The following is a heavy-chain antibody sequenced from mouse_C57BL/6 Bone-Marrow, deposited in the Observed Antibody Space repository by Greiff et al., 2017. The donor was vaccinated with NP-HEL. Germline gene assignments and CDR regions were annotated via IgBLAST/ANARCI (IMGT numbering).Heavy chain of an antibody. Sequence: VQLQESGAELARPGASVKLSCKASGYTFTSYGISWVKQRTGQGLEWIGEIYPRSGNTYYNEKFKGKATLTADKSSSPAYMELRSLTSEDSAVYFCARELLLYFDYWGQGTTLTVSS. V-gene: IGHV1-81*01. J-gene: IGHJ2*01. D-gene: IGHD1-1*01. CDR2: IYPRSGNT. CDR1: GYTFTSYG. CDR3: ARELLLYFDY.